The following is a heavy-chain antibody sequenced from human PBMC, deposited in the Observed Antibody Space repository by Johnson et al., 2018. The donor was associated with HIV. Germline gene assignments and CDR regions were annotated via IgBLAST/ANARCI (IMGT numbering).Heavy chain of an antibody. J-gene: IGHJ3*02. V-gene: IGHV3-33*06. CDR1: GFRFSNYA. CDR2: IWYDGSNK. CDR3: AKDRGAARAFDAFDI. Sequence: QVQLVESGGGVVQPGRSLRLSCAASGFRFSNYALHWVRQTPGKGLEWVAVIWYDGSNKYYADSVKGRFTISRDNSKNTLYLQMNSLRAEDTAVYYCAKDRGAARAFDAFDIWGQGTMVTVSS. D-gene: IGHD6-6*01.